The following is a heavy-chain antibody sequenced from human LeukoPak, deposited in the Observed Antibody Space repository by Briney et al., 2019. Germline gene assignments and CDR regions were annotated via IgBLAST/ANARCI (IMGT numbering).Heavy chain of an antibody. J-gene: IGHJ4*02. CDR1: GFTFRKYW. Sequence: GGSLRLSCAASGFTFRKYWMSWVRQAPGKGLEWVANIKQDDSEKYYVDSVKARFTISRDNAKNSLYLQMNSLRADDTAVYYCGRGHWGLDYWGQGTLVTVSS. D-gene: IGHD7-27*01. CDR2: IKQDDSEK. V-gene: IGHV3-7*01. CDR3: GRGHWGLDY.